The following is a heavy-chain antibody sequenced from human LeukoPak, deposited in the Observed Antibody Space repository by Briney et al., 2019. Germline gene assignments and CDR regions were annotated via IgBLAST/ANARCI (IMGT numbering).Heavy chain of an antibody. V-gene: IGHV4-4*07. J-gene: IGHJ4*02. D-gene: IGHD3-22*01. Sequence: SETLSLTCTVSGGSMRSYFWSWVRQPAGKGLEWIGRISTSGSTNYKSSLERRVTMSIDTSKNQFSLKLSSLTAADTAVYYCARDGLDYYDSSGIDYWGQGTLVTVSS. CDR2: ISTSGST. CDR3: ARDGLDYYDSSGIDY. CDR1: GGSMRSYF.